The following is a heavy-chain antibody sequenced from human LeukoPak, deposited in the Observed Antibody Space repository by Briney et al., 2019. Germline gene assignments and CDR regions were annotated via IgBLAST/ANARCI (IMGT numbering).Heavy chain of an antibody. CDR2: ISAYNGNT. D-gene: IGHD2-2*01. Sequence: ASVKVSCKASGYTFTSYGISWVRQAPGQGLEWMGWISAYNGNTNYAQKLQGRVTMTTDTATSTAYMELRSLRSDDTAVYYCAREGGYCSSTSCYPDYWGQGTLVTVSS. V-gene: IGHV1-18*01. CDR1: GYTFTSYG. J-gene: IGHJ4*02. CDR3: AREGGYCSSTSCYPDY.